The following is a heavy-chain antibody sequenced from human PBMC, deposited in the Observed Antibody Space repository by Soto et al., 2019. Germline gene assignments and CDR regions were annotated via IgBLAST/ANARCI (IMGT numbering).Heavy chain of an antibody. D-gene: IGHD3-10*02. J-gene: IGHJ4*02. CDR1: GFTFSSYW. V-gene: IGHV3-74*01. Sequence: EVPLVESGGGIVQPGGSLRLSCAASGFTFSSYWMHWVRQAPGKGLVWVSRINSDGSRTSYGDSAKGRCTISRENAKTTGYRQMSSLRAGDSAVDYGARGDGDFYVGNGSLGRHGGRGTL. CDR3: ARGDGDFYVGNGSLGRH. CDR2: INSDGSRT.